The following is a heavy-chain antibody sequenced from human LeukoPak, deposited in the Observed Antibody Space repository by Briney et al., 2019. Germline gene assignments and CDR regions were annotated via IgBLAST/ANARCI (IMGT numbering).Heavy chain of an antibody. D-gene: IGHD3-3*01. J-gene: IGHJ4*02. Sequence: GGSLRLSCAASGFTFSSYCMNWVRQAPGKGLEWVSSISSSSYIYYADSVKGRFTISRDNAKNSLYLQMNSLRAEDTAVYYCAGSYYDFWGGYSFDYWGQGTLVTVSS. CDR2: ISSSSYI. CDR3: AGSYYDFWGGYSFDY. CDR1: GFTFSSYC. V-gene: IGHV3-21*01.